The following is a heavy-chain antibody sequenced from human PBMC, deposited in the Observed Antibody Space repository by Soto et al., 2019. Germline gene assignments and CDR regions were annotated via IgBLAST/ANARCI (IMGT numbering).Heavy chain of an antibody. CDR2: ISESGHHT. CDR3: TKSDGCGGGACYTGTYYYFDV. D-gene: IGHD3-16*02. V-gene: IGHV3-23*01. J-gene: IGHJ2*01. Sequence: DVQLLESGGGLVEPGGSLTLSCAASGFPSSTYALNWVRQAPGKGPEWVSTISESGHHTHYADSVKGRFTISRDKSKNTLSLQMKSLRVDYTAIYYCTKSDGCGGGACYTGTYYYFDVWGRGTLVTVSS. CDR1: GFPSSTYA.